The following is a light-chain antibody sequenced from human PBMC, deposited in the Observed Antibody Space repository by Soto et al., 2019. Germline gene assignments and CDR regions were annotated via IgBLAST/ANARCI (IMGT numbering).Light chain of an antibody. V-gene: IGKV1-27*01. CDR2: AAS. Sequence: DIQMTQSPSSLSASVGDRVSITCRASQGISNNLAWYQQKPGKVPKLLIFAASTLQSGVPSRFSGSGSGTDFTLTISSLQPEDVATYYCQKYDSDSWTFGQGTKVEIK. CDR1: QGISNN. J-gene: IGKJ1*01. CDR3: QKYDSDSWT.